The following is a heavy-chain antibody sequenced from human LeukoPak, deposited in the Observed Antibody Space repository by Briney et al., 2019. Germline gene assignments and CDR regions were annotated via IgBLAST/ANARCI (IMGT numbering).Heavy chain of an antibody. Sequence: TGGSLRLSCAASGFPFISYSMNWVRQAPGKGLEWVSYISSSSSTIYYADSVKGRFTISRDNAKNSLYLQMNSLRAEDTAVYYCARDLGAGIFDYWGQGTLVTVSS. V-gene: IGHV3-48*01. CDR2: ISSSSSTI. D-gene: IGHD6-13*01. CDR1: GFPFISYS. CDR3: ARDLGAGIFDY. J-gene: IGHJ4*02.